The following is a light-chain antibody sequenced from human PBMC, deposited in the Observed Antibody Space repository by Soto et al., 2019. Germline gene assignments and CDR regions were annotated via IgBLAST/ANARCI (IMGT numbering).Light chain of an antibody. V-gene: IGKV3-20*01. CDR1: QSVSSR. J-gene: IGKJ4*01. Sequence: VLTQSPVTLSLSPGEIATLSCRASQSVSSRLAWYQQKPGQAPRLLISGASSRATGIPDRFSGSGSGTDFTLTISRLEPEDFAVYYCHQYYSSPPTFGGGTKVDNK. CDR2: GAS. CDR3: HQYYSSPPT.